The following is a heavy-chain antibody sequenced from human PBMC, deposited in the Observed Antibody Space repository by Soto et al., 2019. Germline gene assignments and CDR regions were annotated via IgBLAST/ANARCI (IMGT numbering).Heavy chain of an antibody. Sequence: SETLSLTCTVSGCSISSGDYYWSWIRQPPGKGLEWIGYIYYSGSTYYNPSLKSRVTISVDTSKNQFSLKLSSVTAADTAVYYCARVSSPGSGYQFTVNWFDPWGQGTLVTAPQ. D-gene: IGHD3-22*01. J-gene: IGHJ5*02. CDR2: IYYSGST. CDR1: GCSISSGDYY. CDR3: ARVSSPGSGYQFTVNWFDP. V-gene: IGHV4-30-4*01.